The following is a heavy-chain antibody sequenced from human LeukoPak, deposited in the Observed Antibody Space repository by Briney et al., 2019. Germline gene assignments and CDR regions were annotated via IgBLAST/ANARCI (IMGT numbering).Heavy chain of an antibody. D-gene: IGHD6-6*01. CDR1: GDSFINYG. Sequence: ASVKVTCKASGDSFINYGISWVRQARGQGLEWMGWTSGDNVNTYYAQKFLGRVIMTTETSTTTAYMELRSLRPDDTAVYYCVRDWEWKAARNLFDPWGQGTRVTVSS. V-gene: IGHV1-18*01. CDR2: TSGDNVNT. CDR3: VRDWEWKAARNLFDP. J-gene: IGHJ5*02.